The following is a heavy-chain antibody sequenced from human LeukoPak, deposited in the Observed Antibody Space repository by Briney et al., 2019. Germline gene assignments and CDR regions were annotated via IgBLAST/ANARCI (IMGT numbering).Heavy chain of an antibody. CDR1: GFTFDDYA. J-gene: IGHJ4*02. V-gene: IGHV3-9*01. CDR3: ARGSGGGGTN. Sequence: GGSLRLSCAASGFTFDDYAMHWVRQAPGKGLEWVSGISWNSGSIGYADSVKGRFTISRDNSKNTLYLQMNSLRAEDTAVYYCARGSGGGGTNWGQGTLVTVSS. CDR2: ISWNSGSI. D-gene: IGHD2-21*01.